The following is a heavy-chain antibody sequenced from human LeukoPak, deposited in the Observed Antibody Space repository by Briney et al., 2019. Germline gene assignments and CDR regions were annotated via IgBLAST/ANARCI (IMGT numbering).Heavy chain of an antibody. CDR2: ISGSGGST. Sequence: GMSLRLSCAASGFTFSNYAMHWVRQAPGKGLEWVSAISGSGGSTYYADSVKGRFTISRDNSKNTLYLQMNSLRAEDTAVYYCAKVKVGGLTIFGVVIMDYFDYWGQGTLVTVSS. J-gene: IGHJ4*02. V-gene: IGHV3-23*01. CDR3: AKVKVGGLTIFGVVIMDYFDY. CDR1: GFTFSNYA. D-gene: IGHD3-3*01.